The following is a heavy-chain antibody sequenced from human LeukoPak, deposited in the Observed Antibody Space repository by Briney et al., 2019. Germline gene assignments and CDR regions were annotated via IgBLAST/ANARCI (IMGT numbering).Heavy chain of an antibody. J-gene: IGHJ4*02. V-gene: IGHV3-21*04. CDR3: AKDPLRSVYSYDLPAYPFDY. CDR1: GFTFSTYT. CDR2: ISGSSSYI. Sequence: MPGGSLRLSCAASGFTFSTYTMNWVRQAPGKGLEWVSSISGSSSYIYYADSVKGRFTISRDNAKNSLYLQMNSLRAEDTAVYYCAKDPLRSVYSYDLPAYPFDYWGQGTLVTVSS. D-gene: IGHD5-18*01.